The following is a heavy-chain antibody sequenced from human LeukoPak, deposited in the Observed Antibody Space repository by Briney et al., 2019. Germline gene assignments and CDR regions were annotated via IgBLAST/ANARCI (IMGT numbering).Heavy chain of an antibody. J-gene: IGHJ4*02. CDR3: AADQTIHSGADY. D-gene: IGHD5-12*01. V-gene: IGHV1-45*02. CDR1: GYTFTYRY. CDR2: ITPFNGNT. Sequence: SVKVSCKASGYTFTYRYLHWVRQAPGQALEWMGWITPFNGNTNYAQKFQDRVTITRDMSTSTAYMELSSLRSEDTAVYYCAADQTIHSGADYWGQGTLVTVSS.